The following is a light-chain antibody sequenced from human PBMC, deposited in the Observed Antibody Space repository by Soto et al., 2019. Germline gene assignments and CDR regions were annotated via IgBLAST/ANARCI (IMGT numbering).Light chain of an antibody. CDR3: SSYTSSSTYV. Sequence: QSALTQPASVSGSPGQSITISCTGTSSDDGAYNYVSWYQQHPGKAPKLMIYEVSNRPSGVSNRFSGSKSGNTASLTISGLQAEDEADYYCSSYTSSSTYVFGTGTQLTVL. CDR2: EVS. J-gene: IGLJ1*01. CDR1: SSDDGAYNY. V-gene: IGLV2-14*01.